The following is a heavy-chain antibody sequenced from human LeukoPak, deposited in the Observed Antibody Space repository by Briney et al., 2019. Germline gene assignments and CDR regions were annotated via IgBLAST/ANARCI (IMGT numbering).Heavy chain of an antibody. D-gene: IGHD1-26*01. V-gene: IGHV3-23*01. Sequence: GGSLRLSCAASGFTFSSYAMSWVRQAPGKGLEWVSAISGSGGSTYYADSVKGRFTISRDNSKNTLYLQMNSLRAEDTAVYYCAKPPYTGSFYYYYALDVWGQGTTVTVSS. CDR1: GFTFSSYA. J-gene: IGHJ6*02. CDR3: AKPPYTGSFYYYYALDV. CDR2: ISGSGGST.